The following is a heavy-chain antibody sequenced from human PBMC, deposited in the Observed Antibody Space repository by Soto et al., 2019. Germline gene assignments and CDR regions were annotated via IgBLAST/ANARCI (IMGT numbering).Heavy chain of an antibody. CDR2: MNPNSGNT. CDR1: GYTFTSYD. J-gene: IGHJ5*02. V-gene: IGHV1-8*01. CDR3: ARDQSRMEGDYSSSWYNWFDP. Sequence: ASVKVSCKASGYTFTSYDINWVRQATGQGLEWMGWMNPNSGNTGYAQKFQGRVTMTRNTSISTAYMELSSLRSEDTAVYYCARDQSRMEGDYSSSWYNWFDPWGQGTLVTVSS. D-gene: IGHD6-13*01.